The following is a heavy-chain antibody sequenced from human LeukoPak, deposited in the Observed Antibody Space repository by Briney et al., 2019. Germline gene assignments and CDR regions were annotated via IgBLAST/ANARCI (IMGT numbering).Heavy chain of an antibody. CDR1: GGTFSSYA. D-gene: IGHD6-19*01. CDR3: ARDQLDSSGWYGPYYYYYYGMDV. V-gene: IGHV1-69*04. J-gene: IGHJ6*02. CDR2: IIPILGIA. Sequence: ASVKVSCKASGGTFSSYAISWVRQAPGQGLEWMGRIIPILGIANYAQKFQGRVTITADKSTSTAYMELSSLRSEDTAVYYCARDQLDSSGWYGPYYYYYYGMDVWGQGTKVTVSS.